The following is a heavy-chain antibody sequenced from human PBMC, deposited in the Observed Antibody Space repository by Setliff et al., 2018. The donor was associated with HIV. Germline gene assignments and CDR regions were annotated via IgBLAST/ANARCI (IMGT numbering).Heavy chain of an antibody. V-gene: IGHV3-30*04. CDR1: GFTFSTFP. D-gene: IGHD3-22*01. Sequence: PGGSLRLSCAASGFTFSTFPMHRLRQAPGKELEWVAVISSDGNDKYNADSVNGRFTISRDNSENTLYLQMNGLRSEDTAVYYCARVTSDSSGYYWGYYFDYWGQGTRVTVSS. J-gene: IGHJ4*02. CDR2: ISSDGNDK. CDR3: ARVTSDSSGYYWGYYFDY.